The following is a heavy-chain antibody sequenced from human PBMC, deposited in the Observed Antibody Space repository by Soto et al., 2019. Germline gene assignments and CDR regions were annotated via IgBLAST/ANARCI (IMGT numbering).Heavy chain of an antibody. V-gene: IGHV4-59*01. CDR3: ARESSRYAFDI. Sequence: SETLSLTCTVSGGSISSYYWSWIRQPPGKGLEWIGYIYYSGSTNYNPSLRSRVTISVDTSKNQFSLKLSSVTAADTAVYYCARESSRYAFDIWGQGTMVTVSS. CDR2: IYYSGST. J-gene: IGHJ3*02. CDR1: GGSISSYY. D-gene: IGHD6-19*01.